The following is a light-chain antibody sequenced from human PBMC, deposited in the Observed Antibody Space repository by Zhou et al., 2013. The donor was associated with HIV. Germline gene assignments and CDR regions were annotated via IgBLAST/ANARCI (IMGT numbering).Light chain of an antibody. CDR2: AAS. CDR1: QGISHD. CDR3: QQSYSFPT. V-gene: IGKV1-39*01. J-gene: IGKJ3*01. Sequence: DIQMTQSPSSLSASVGDKVTITCRASQGISHDLGWYQQKPGKPPKRLIYAASSLQSGVPSRFSGSGSGTDFTLTISSLQPEDFATYYCQQSYSFPTFGPGTKVD.